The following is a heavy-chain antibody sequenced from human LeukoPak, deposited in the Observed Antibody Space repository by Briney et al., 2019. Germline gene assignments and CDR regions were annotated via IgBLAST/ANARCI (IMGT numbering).Heavy chain of an antibody. CDR2: IWYDGSIK. J-gene: IGHJ5*02. V-gene: IGHV3-33*06. D-gene: IGHD1-14*01. CDR3: AKDGNWNHGFDP. CDR1: GFTFSNYG. Sequence: QSGGSLRLSCAASGFTFSNYGMHWVRLAPGKGLEWVAVIWYDGSIKFYADSVKGRFTISRDNSKNTLYLQMNSLRAEDTALYYCAKDGNWNHGFDPWGQGTLVTVSS.